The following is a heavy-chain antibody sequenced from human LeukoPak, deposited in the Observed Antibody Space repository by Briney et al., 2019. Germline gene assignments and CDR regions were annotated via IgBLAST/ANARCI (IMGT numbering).Heavy chain of an antibody. Sequence: ASVKVSCKASGYTFTSYDINWVRQATGQGLEWMGWMNPNSGNTGYTQKFQGRVTITRNTSISTAYMELSSLRSEDTAVYYCARLYDSSGYYGDDAFDIWGQGTMVTVSS. V-gene: IGHV1-8*03. CDR1: GYTFTSYD. CDR2: MNPNSGNT. D-gene: IGHD3-22*01. J-gene: IGHJ3*02. CDR3: ARLYDSSGYYGDDAFDI.